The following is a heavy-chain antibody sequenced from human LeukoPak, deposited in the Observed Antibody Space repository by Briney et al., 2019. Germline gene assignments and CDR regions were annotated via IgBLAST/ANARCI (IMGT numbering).Heavy chain of an antibody. CDR3: ASGYSYPSDY. CDR2: IHYSGST. D-gene: IGHD5-18*01. V-gene: IGHV4-61*01. J-gene: IGHJ4*02. CDR1: GGSISCSSYY. Sequence: PSETLSLTCTVSGGSISCSSYYWSWLRPPPGKGLEWIGDIHYSGSTNYNRSPKSRVTISVDTSKNQFSLKLSSVTAADTAVYYWASGYSYPSDYWGQGTLVTVSS.